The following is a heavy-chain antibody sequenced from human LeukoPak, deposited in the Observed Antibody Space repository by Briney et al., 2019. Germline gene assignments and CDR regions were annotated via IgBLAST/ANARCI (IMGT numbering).Heavy chain of an antibody. CDR2: IIPIFGTA. CDR1: GGTFSSDA. V-gene: IGHV1-69*13. CDR3: ASRRYYYGSGTFDY. J-gene: IGHJ4*02. D-gene: IGHD3-10*01. Sequence: GASVKVSCKASGGTFSSDAISWVRQAPGQGLEWMGGIIPIFGTANYAQKFQGRVTITADESTSTAYMELSSLRSEDTAVYYCASRRYYYGSGTFDYWGQGTLVTVSS.